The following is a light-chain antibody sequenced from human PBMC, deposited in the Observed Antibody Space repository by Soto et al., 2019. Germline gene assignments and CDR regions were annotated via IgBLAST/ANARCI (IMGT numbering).Light chain of an antibody. CDR1: QTLSDH. Sequence: DIQMTQSPSSLSASVGSRVSITCLASQTLSDHLGWYQQKPGKAPNLLIYDASRLQSGVPSRFSGSGGGTDFTLSISSVQPEDFATYFCQQSYMDPITFGQGTRLEI. J-gene: IGKJ5*01. V-gene: IGKV1-39*01. CDR2: DAS. CDR3: QQSYMDPIT.